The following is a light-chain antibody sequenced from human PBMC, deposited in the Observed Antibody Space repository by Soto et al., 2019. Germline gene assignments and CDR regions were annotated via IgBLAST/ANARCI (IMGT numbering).Light chain of an antibody. CDR2: EAS. Sequence: QSVLTQPASVSASPGQSITIPCLGTHSDIGGYKHVCWYQQHPGKAPKLIIYEASNRPSGISDRFSGSKSGNTASLTISGLQADQEADYYCSSSTSSTNLYIFGPGTKVTVL. J-gene: IGLJ1*01. CDR3: SSSTSSTNLYI. CDR1: HSDIGGYKH. V-gene: IGLV2-14*01.